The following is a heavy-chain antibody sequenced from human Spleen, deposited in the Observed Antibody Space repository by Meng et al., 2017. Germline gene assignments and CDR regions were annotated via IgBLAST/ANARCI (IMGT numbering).Heavy chain of an antibody. J-gene: IGHJ4*02. Sequence: EVQLVESGGGLVKPGESLRLSCAVSGLSVNDAWMIWVRQTPGRGLEWVARIERKGEGGTTTYGTSVEGRFTISRDDSRNTLYLQMNSLKTEDTAVYYCIGNFLGHWGQGTLVTVSS. D-gene: IGHD1-7*01. V-gene: IGHV3-15*04. CDR3: IGNFLGH. CDR2: IERKGEGGTT. CDR1: GLSVNDAW.